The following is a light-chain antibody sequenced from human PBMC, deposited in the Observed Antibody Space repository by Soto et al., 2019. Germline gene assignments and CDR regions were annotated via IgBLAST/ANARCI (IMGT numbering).Light chain of an antibody. CDR3: QQYNDFSWT. Sequence: DIQMTQSPSTLSASVGDRVAISCRASQSISISLAWYQQKPGKAPKLLIYKASSLERGVPSRFSGSGSGTEFTLTISSLHPDDFATYYCQQYNDFSWTFGQGTKVEI. CDR1: QSISIS. CDR2: KAS. V-gene: IGKV1-5*03. J-gene: IGKJ1*01.